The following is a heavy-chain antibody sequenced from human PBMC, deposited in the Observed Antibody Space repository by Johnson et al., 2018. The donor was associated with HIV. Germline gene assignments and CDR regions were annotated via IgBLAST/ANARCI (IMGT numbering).Heavy chain of an antibody. V-gene: IGHV3-64*01. CDR1: GFTFSSYA. CDR3: ARNSGGSSSGSRI. J-gene: IGHJ3*02. D-gene: IGHD6-6*01. Sequence: VQLVESGGGLVQPGGSLRLSCAASGFTFSSYAMHWVRQAPGKGLEYVSAISSNGGSTYYANSVKGRFTISRENAKNSLYLQMNSLRAGDTAVYYCARNSGGSSSGSRIWGQGTMVTLSS. CDR2: ISSNGGST.